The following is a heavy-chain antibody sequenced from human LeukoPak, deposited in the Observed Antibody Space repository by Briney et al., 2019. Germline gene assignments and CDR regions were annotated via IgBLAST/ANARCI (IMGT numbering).Heavy chain of an antibody. D-gene: IGHD3-3*01. CDR3: ARGRGYDFWSGYSDYYYYMDV. V-gene: IGHV1-69*01. CDR2: IIPIFGTA. J-gene: IGHJ6*03. CDR1: GGTFSSYA. Sequence: SVKVSCKASGGTFSSYAISWVRQAPGQGLEWMGGIIPIFGTANYAQKFQGRVTITADESTSTAYMELSSLRSEDTAVYYCARGRGYDFWSGYSDYYYYMDVWGKGTTVTVSS.